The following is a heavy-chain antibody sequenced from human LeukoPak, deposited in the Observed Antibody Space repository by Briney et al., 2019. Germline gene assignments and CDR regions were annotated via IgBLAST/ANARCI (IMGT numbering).Heavy chain of an antibody. CDR3: STERPGSGSWYWDY. D-gene: IGHD6-13*01. V-gene: IGHV3-15*01. Sequence: GGSLSPSCALSGLSLRNAWMSWVRHAQGKGLEWVGCILSKTNGGTTDHAAPVKGRFTISRDDSKNTLYLQMNSLKTEDTAVYYCSTERPGSGSWYWDYWGQGTLVTVSS. J-gene: IGHJ4*02. CDR1: GLSLRNAW. CDR2: ILSKTNGGTT.